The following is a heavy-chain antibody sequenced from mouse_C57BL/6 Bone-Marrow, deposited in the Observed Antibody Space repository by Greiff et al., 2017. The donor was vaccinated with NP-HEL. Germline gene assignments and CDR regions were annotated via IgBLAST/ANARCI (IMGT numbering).Heavy chain of an antibody. CDR3: ARGAY. Sequence: QVQLKESGAELVKPGASVKISCKASGYAFSNYWMNWVKQRPGKGLEWIGQLYPGDGDTNYNAKFKDKATLTADKSSSTAYMQLSRLTSEDSAVYFCARGAYWGQGTLVTVSA. CDR2: LYPGDGDT. CDR1: GYAFSNYW. J-gene: IGHJ3*01. V-gene: IGHV1-80*01.